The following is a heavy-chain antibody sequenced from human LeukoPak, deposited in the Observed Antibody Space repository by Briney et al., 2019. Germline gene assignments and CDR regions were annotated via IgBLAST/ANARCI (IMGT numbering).Heavy chain of an antibody. V-gene: IGHV6-1*01. CDR1: GDSVSSNRAA. Sequence: TSQTLSLTCAISGDSVSSNRAAWNWFRQSPSRGLEWLGRTYYTSKWYNDYAVSVKSRITVNPDTSKNQFSLHLNPVTPEDTAVYYCARQGFRRFDPWGQGTLVTVSS. CDR2: TYYTSKWYN. D-gene: IGHD3-3*01. CDR3: ARQGFRRFDP. J-gene: IGHJ5*02.